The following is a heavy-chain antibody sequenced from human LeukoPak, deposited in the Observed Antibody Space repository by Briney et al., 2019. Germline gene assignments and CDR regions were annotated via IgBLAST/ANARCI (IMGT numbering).Heavy chain of an antibody. J-gene: IGHJ4*02. CDR1: GGTFSSYA. CDR2: IIPIFGTA. Sequence: SXKVSCKASGGTFSSYAISWVRQAPGQGLEWMEGIIPIFGTANYAQKFHGRVTITTDGYTCTAYMELSSLRSEDTAVYYCARELYGSGSPFDYWGQGTLVTVSS. V-gene: IGHV1-69*05. CDR3: ARELYGSGSPFDY. D-gene: IGHD3-10*01.